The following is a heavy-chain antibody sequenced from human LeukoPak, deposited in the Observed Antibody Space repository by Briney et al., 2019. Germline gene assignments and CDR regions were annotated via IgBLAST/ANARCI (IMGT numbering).Heavy chain of an antibody. V-gene: IGHV3-23*01. CDR3: AKDNRRAHYFDY. Sequence: SGGSLRLSCAASGFNFRDHWMDWVRQAPGKGLEWVSAISGSGGSTYYADSVKGRFTISRDNSKNTLYLQMNSLRAEDTAVYYCAKDNRRAHYFDYWGQGTLVTVSS. CDR1: GFNFRDHW. J-gene: IGHJ4*02. CDR2: ISGSGGST.